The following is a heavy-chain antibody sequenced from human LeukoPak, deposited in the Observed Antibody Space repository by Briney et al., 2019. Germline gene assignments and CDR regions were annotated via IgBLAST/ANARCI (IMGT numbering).Heavy chain of an antibody. V-gene: IGHV4-59*12. D-gene: IGHD2-2*01. CDR3: ARGAKGPGKRDIVVVPAAMAPARPTRSNWFDP. CDR1: GGSISSYY. J-gene: IGHJ5*02. Sequence: PSETLSLTCTVSGGSISSYYWSWIRQPPGKGLEWIGYIYYSGSTNYNPSLKSRVTISVDTSKNQFSLKLSSVTAADTAVYYCARGAKGPGKRDIVVVPAAMAPARPTRSNWFDPWGQGTLVTVSS. CDR2: IYYSGST.